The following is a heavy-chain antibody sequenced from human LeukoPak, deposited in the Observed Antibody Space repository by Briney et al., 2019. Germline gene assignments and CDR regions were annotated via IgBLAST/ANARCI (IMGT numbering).Heavy chain of an antibody. CDR3: ARAQAYRLWFGELSENYYFDY. CDR2: IIPIFGTA. V-gene: IGHV1-69*13. CDR1: GGTFSSYA. Sequence: SVKVSCKASGGTFSSYAISWVRQAPGQGLEWMGGIIPIFGTANYAQKFQGRVTITADESTSTAYMELSSLRSEDTAVYYCARAQAYRLWFGELSENYYFDYWGQGTLVTVSS. J-gene: IGHJ4*02. D-gene: IGHD3-10*01.